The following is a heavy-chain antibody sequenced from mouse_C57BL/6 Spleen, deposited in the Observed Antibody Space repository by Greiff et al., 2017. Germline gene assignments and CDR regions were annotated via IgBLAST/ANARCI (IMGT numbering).Heavy chain of an antibody. Sequence: QVQLQQSGAELVKPGASVKLSCKASGYTFTEYTIHWVKQRSGQGLEWIGWFYPGSGSIKYNEKFKDKATLTADKSSSTIYMELSRLTSEDSAVYFCARHEDGTAQATYYYAMDYWGQGTSVTVSS. CDR1: GYTFTEYT. D-gene: IGHD3-2*02. J-gene: IGHJ4*01. CDR3: ARHEDGTAQATYYYAMDY. V-gene: IGHV1-62-2*01. CDR2: FYPGSGSI.